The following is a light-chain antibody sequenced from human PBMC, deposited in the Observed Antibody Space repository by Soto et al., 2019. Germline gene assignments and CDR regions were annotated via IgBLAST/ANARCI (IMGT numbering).Light chain of an antibody. CDR3: QSYDSSLSVV. V-gene: IGLV1-40*01. CDR1: SSNIGAGYD. J-gene: IGLJ2*01. Sequence: QSVLTQPPSVSGAPGQRGTISFTWSSSNIGAGYDVHWYQQLPGTAPKLLIYGNSNRPSGVPDRFSGSKSGTSASLAITGLQAEDEADYYCQSYDSSLSVVFGGGTKLTVL. CDR2: GNS.